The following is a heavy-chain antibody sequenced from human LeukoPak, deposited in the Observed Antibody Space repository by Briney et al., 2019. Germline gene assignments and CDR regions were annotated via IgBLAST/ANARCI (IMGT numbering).Heavy chain of an antibody. V-gene: IGHV1-18*04. CDR1: GYTFTRYG. D-gene: IGHD5-18*01. CDR2: ISAYNGNT. Sequence: ASVKVSCKASGYTFTRYGISWVRQAPGQGLEWMGWISAYNGNTNFAQKLQGRVTMTTDTSTRTAYMELRSLRSDDTAVYYCARDEGYSYGILIDYWGQGTLVTVSS. J-gene: IGHJ4*02. CDR3: ARDEGYSYGILIDY.